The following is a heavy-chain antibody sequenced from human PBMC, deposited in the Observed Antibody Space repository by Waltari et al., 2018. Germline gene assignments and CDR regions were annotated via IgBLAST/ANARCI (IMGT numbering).Heavy chain of an antibody. CDR2: IYYDGGT. Sequence: QVHLQEMGPGLVKPSQTLSLTCAVSGTSISSKKNYWNWIRQPPGKGLEWIGSIYYDGGTKYTPSLESRVTISIDTFKNQFSLKLSSVTAADTAVYFCARWDQDYFSFFFDYWGRGTLVTVSS. D-gene: IGHD4-17*01. CDR1: GTSISSKKNY. J-gene: IGHJ4*02. V-gene: IGHV4-30-4*08. CDR3: ARWDQDYFSFFFDY.